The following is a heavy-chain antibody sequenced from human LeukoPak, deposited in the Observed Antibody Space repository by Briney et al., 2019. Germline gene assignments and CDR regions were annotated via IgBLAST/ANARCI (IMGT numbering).Heavy chain of an antibody. D-gene: IGHD4-11*01. Sequence: ASVKVSCKASGYIFSNFFSSYGITWVRQAPGQGLEWMGWISPYNGKTKFAQKFQGIVTMTTETSTSTAYMELRRLGSDDTAVYYCARDIPGVTTGMDYYGMDVWGQGTTVTVSS. J-gene: IGHJ6*02. CDR3: ARDIPGVTTGMDYYGMDV. V-gene: IGHV1-18*01. CDR1: GYIFSNFFSSYG. CDR2: ISPYNGKT.